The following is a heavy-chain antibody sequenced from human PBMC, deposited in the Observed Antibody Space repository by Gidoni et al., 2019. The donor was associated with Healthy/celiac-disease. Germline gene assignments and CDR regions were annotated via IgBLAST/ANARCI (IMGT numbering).Heavy chain of an antibody. D-gene: IGHD3-16*01. CDR1: GFPLSSYG. V-gene: IGHV3-33*01. CDR2: IWYDGSNK. CDR3: ARGWTPYDYVWGDY. J-gene: IGHJ4*02. Sequence: QVQLVESGGGVVQPGRSLRLCCAAFGFPLSSYGMPWVRQAPGKGLEGVAVIWYDGSNKYYADSVKGRFTISRDNSKNTLYLQMNSLRAEDTAVYYCARGWTPYDYVWGDYWGQGTLVTVSS.